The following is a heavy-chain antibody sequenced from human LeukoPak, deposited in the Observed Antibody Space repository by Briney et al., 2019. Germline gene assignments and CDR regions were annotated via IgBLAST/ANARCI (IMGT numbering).Heavy chain of an antibody. CDR2: ISSSGSTI. V-gene: IGHV3-48*03. J-gene: IGHJ4*02. CDR3: ARQPYSSGWYFDY. Sequence: PGGSLRLSCAASAFTFSSYEMNWVRQAPGQGLEWGSYISSSGSTIYYADSVKGRFTISRDNGKNSLYLQMNSLRAEDTAVYYCARQPYSSGWYFDYWGQGTLVTVSS. CDR1: AFTFSSYE. D-gene: IGHD6-19*01.